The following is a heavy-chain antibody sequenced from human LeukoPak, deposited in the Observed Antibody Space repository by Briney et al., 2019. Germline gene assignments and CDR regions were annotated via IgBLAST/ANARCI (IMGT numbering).Heavy chain of an antibody. CDR1: GFTFGDYA. D-gene: IGHD2-2*01. J-gene: IGHJ6*02. CDR3: TRDRCSSTSCYYYYGMDV. CDR2: IRSKAYGGTT. Sequence: GGSLRLSCTASGFTFGDYAMSWFRQAPGKGLEWVGFIRSKAYGGTTEYAASVEGRFTISRDDSKSIAYLQMNSLKTEDTAVYYCTRDRCSSTSCYYYYGMDVWGQGTTVTVSS. V-gene: IGHV3-49*03.